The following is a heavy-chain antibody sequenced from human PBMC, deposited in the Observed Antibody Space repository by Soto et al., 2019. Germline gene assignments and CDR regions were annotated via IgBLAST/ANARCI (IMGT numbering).Heavy chain of an antibody. V-gene: IGHV4-34*01. D-gene: IGHD4-4*01. J-gene: IGHJ6*04. CDR3: ARDAAVTTWVYYGMDV. CDR1: GGSFSGYY. Sequence: SETLSLTCAVYGGSFSGYYWSWIRQPPGKGLEWIGEINHSGSTNYNPSLKSRVTISVDTSKNQFSLKLNSVTPEDTAVYYCARDAAVTTWVYYGMDVWGKGTTVTVSS. CDR2: INHSGST.